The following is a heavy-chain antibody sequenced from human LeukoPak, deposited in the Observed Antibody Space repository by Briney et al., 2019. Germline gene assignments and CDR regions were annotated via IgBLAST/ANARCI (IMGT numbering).Heavy chain of an antibody. J-gene: IGHJ4*02. CDR1: GGSISSGSYY. CDR3: ARGPGGSSWCDFDY. Sequence: SETLSLTCTVSGGSISSGSYYWSWIRQPARRGLGWIGRIYTSGSTNYNPSLKSRVTISVDTSKNQFSLKLSSVTAADTAVYYCARGPGGSSWCDFDYGGQGTLVTVSS. D-gene: IGHD6-13*01. V-gene: IGHV4-61*02. CDR2: IYTSGST.